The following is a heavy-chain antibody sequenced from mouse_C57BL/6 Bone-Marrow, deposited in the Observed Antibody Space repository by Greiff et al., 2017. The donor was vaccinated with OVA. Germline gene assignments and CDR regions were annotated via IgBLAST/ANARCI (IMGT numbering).Heavy chain of an antibody. CDR3: ARFYYNYFDY. V-gene: IGHV1-63*01. D-gene: IGHD2-1*01. J-gene: IGHJ2*01. CDR2: IYPGGGYT. CDR1: GYTFTNYW. Sequence: VKLMESGAELVRPGTSVKMSCKASGYTFTNYWIGWAKQRPGHGLEWIGDIYPGGGYTNYNEKFKGKATLTADKSSSTAYMQFSSLTSEDSAIYYCARFYYNYFDYWGQGTTLTVSS.